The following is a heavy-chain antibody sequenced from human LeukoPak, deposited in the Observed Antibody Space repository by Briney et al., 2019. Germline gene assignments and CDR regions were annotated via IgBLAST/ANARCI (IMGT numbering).Heavy chain of an antibody. J-gene: IGHJ4*02. CDR1: GGSISSSSYY. CDR3: ARHEGYCSSTSCYNPYFDY. CDR2: IYYSGST. D-gene: IGHD2-2*02. V-gene: IGHV4-39*07. Sequence: SETLSLTCTVSGGSISSSSYYWGWIRQPPGKGLEWIGSIYYSGSTNYNPSLKSRVTISVDTSKNQFSLKLSSVTAADTAVYYCARHEGYCSSTSCYNPYFDYWGQGTLVTVSS.